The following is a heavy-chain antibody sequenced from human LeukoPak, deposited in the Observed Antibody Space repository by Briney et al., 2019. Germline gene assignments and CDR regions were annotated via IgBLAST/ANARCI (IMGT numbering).Heavy chain of an antibody. Sequence: PGGSLRLSCAASGFTFSKYAMSWVRQAPGKGLEWVSGLSGSGDNTFYADSVKGRFTISRDNSKNTLYLQMNSLRAEDTAVYYCARGGLTTVTTLWLFDYWGQGTLVTVSS. V-gene: IGHV3-23*01. CDR2: LSGSGDNT. J-gene: IGHJ4*02. D-gene: IGHD4-11*01. CDR1: GFTFSKYA. CDR3: ARGGLTTVTTLWLFDY.